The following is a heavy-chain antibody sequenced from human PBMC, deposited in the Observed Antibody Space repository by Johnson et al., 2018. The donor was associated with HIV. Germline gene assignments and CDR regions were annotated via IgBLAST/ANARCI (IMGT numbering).Heavy chain of an antibody. V-gene: IGHV3-30*04. D-gene: IGHD3-3*01. CDR2: VSYDGTNK. Sequence: QVQLVESGGGVVQPGRSLRLSCAASGFTFSSYAMHWVRQAPGKGLEWVAVVSYDGTNKYYADSVKGRFTISRDNSKNQLYLEMNSLRAEDTAVYYCASGAYYDFWSGLAHAFDIWGQGTMVTVSS. CDR3: ASGAYYDFWSGLAHAFDI. J-gene: IGHJ3*02. CDR1: GFTFSSYA.